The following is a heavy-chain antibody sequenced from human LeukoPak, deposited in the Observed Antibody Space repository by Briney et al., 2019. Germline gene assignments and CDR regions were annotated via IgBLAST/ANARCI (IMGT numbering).Heavy chain of an antibody. D-gene: IGHD4-17*01. J-gene: IGHJ4*02. CDR3: ATSRPYAACDY. Sequence: GGSLRLSCAASGFTLTRHNMNWVRQAPGKGLQWVGRIRNKANSYTTEYAASVKGRFTISRDDSKNSLYLQLNSLKTEDTAVYYCATSRPYAACDYWGQGTLVTVSS. CDR1: GFTLTRHN. CDR2: IRNKANSYTT. V-gene: IGHV3-72*01.